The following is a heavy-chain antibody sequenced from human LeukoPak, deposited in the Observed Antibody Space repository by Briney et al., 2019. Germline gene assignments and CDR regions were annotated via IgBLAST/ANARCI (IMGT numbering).Heavy chain of an antibody. V-gene: IGHV4-39*01. J-gene: IGHJ4*02. D-gene: IGHD3-10*01. Sequence: SETLSLTCTVAGGSISSSSYYWGWIRQPPGKGLEWFGSIYYSGSTYYNPSLKSRVTISVDTSNNPFTLKLSSVSAADTAVYYCARHPFARYYGSGNAPLDYWGQGTLVTVSS. CDR2: IYYSGST. CDR3: ARHPFARYYGSGNAPLDY. CDR1: GGSISSSSYY.